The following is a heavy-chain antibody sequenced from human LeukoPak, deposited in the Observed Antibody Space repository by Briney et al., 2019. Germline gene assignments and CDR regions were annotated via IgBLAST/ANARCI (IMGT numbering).Heavy chain of an antibody. V-gene: IGHV5-51*01. CDR2: IYPPDSET. CDR3: ARLDTKSYYY. Sequence: GASLKISCKASGSFFTTYWIAWVRQMPGKGLEWMGMIYPPDSETRYSPAFQGQVTMSADKTMSTASLEWSSLRASDTAMYYCARLDTKSYYYWGQGTLVTVSS. J-gene: IGHJ4*02. D-gene: IGHD1-26*01. CDR1: GSFFTTYW.